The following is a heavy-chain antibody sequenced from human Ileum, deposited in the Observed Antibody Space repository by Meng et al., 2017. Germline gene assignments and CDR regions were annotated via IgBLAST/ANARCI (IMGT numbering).Heavy chain of an antibody. D-gene: IGHD6-19*01. V-gene: IGHV1-8*01. Sequence: ASVKVSCKASGYTFTSYHVNWVRQATGQGLEWMGWVDTARDTAGYAQKFEGRITMTRDTSMSTVYMELSSLTSEDTAIYYCARGVEAGVDYWGQGTLVTVSS. J-gene: IGHJ4*02. CDR1: GYTFTSYH. CDR2: VDTARDTA. CDR3: ARGVEAGVDY.